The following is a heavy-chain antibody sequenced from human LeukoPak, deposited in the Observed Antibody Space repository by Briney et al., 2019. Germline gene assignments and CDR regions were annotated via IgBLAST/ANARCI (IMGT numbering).Heavy chain of an antibody. D-gene: IGHD6-19*01. CDR3: ARSASGSYA. J-gene: IGHJ5*01. CDR2: IDDDGAGT. Sequence: GGSLRLSCAAPGFPFSGYWTHWGRHAPGKGLVWVSRIDDDGAGTTYADSVKGRFTISRDNAKNTLYLQMNSLRVEDTAVDYCARSASGSYAWGHRTPVTSSS. CDR1: GFPFSGYW. V-gene: IGHV3-74*01.